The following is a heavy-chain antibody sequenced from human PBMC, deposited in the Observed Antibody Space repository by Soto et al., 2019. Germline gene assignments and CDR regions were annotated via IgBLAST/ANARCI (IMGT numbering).Heavy chain of an antibody. V-gene: IGHV3-9*01. CDR1: GFTFDDYA. Sequence: LRLSCAASGFTFDDYAMHWVRQAPGKGLEWVSGISWNSGSIGYADSVKGRFTISRDNAKNSLYLQMNSLRAEDTALYYCAKSRGDGYNFFDYWGQGTLVTVSS. CDR3: AKSRGDGYNFFDY. J-gene: IGHJ4*02. CDR2: ISWNSGSI. D-gene: IGHD5-12*01.